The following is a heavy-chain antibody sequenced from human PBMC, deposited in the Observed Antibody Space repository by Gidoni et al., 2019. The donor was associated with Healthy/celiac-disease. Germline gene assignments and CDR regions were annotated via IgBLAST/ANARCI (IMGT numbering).Heavy chain of an antibody. J-gene: IGHJ6*03. Sequence: QVQLVDSGGGVVQPGRSLRLSCAASGFTFSRYRMHWVRQAPGKGLELVAVISYDGSNKYYADSVKGRFTISRDNSKNTLYLQMNSLRAEDTAVYYCAKEGVEQLAYYYYYYMDVWGKGTTVTVSS. D-gene: IGHD6-6*01. CDR2: ISYDGSNK. CDR1: GFTFSRYR. CDR3: AKEGVEQLAYYYYYYMDV. V-gene: IGHV3-30*18.